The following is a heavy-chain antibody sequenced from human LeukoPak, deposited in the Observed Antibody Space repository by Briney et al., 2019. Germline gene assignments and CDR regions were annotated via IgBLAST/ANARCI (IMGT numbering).Heavy chain of an antibody. V-gene: IGHV1-24*01. J-gene: IGHJ4*02. Sequence: ASVKVSCKVSGYTLTELSMHWVRQAPGKGLEWMGGFDPEDGETIYAQKFKGRVTMTEDTSTDTAYMELSSLRSEDTAVYYCAIVVVIATPFDYWGQGTLVTVSS. CDR3: AIVVVIATPFDY. CDR2: FDPEDGET. D-gene: IGHD2-21*01. CDR1: GYTLTELS.